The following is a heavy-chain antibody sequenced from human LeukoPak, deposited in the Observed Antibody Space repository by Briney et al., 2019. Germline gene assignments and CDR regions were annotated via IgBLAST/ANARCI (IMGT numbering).Heavy chain of an antibody. Sequence: GASVKVSCKASGGTFSSYAISWVRQAPGQGLEWMGGIIPIFGTANYAQKFQGRVTITTDEPTSTAYMELSSLRSEDTAVYYCARGFVVVPAAIGAFDIWGQGTMVTVSS. V-gene: IGHV1-69*05. J-gene: IGHJ3*02. CDR1: GGTFSSYA. D-gene: IGHD2-2*01. CDR2: IIPIFGTA. CDR3: ARGFVVVPAAIGAFDI.